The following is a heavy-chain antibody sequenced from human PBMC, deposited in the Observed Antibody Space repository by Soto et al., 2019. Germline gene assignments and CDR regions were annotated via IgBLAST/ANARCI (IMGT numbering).Heavy chain of an antibody. CDR3: AKSREWLSSRGWAFDY. D-gene: IGHD3-3*01. CDR1: GFTFISYA. J-gene: IGHJ4*02. V-gene: IGHV3-23*01. Sequence: GGSLRLSCAASGFTFISYAMSWVRQAPGRGLEWVSAISGSGGSTYYADSVKGRFTISRDNSKNTLYLQMNSLRAEDTAVYYCAKSREWLSSRGWAFDYWGQGTLVTVSS. CDR2: ISGSGGST.